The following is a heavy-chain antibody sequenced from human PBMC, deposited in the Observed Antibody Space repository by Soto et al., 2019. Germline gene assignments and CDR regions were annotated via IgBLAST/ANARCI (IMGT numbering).Heavy chain of an antibody. CDR3: ARVDYDILTGYYYFDY. CDR1: GGSISSGDYY. V-gene: IGHV4-30-4*01. Sequence: SETLSLTCTVSGGSISSGDYYWSWIRQPPGKGLEWIGYIYYSGSTYYNPSLKSRVTISVDTSKNQFSLKLSSVTAADTAVFYCARVDYDILTGYYYFDYWGQGTLVTVSS. D-gene: IGHD3-9*01. CDR2: IYYSGST. J-gene: IGHJ4*02.